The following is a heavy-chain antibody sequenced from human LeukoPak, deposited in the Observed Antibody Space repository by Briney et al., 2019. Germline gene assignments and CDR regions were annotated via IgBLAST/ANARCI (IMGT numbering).Heavy chain of an antibody. V-gene: IGHV4-34*01. Sequence: KPGGSLRLSCAASGFSFSDYAMDWVRQAPGKGLEWIGEISRFGITNYHPSLKSRVTMSLDRSKNQFSLELTSVTAADSGVYYCARELLGAPTPGAYWGQGTLVTVSS. CDR3: ARELLGAPTPGAY. D-gene: IGHD1-26*01. J-gene: IGHJ4*02. CDR1: GFSFSDYA. CDR2: ISRFGIT.